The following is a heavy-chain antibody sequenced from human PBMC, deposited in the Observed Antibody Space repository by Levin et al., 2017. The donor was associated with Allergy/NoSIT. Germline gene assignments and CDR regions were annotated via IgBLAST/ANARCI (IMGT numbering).Heavy chain of an antibody. J-gene: IGHJ3*02. V-gene: IGHV1-2*02. CDR1: GNTFTGHY. CDR2: IDPKSGGS. Sequence: AASVKVSCKPSGNTFTGHYIHWVRQAPGKGLEWMGWIDPKSGGSTSPQRFQGRVTMTRDTSITTVYMELSRLTSGDTAVYYCARDRGILARGNSFDIWGQGTRVTVSS. CDR3: ARDRGILARGNSFDI. D-gene: IGHD3-10*01.